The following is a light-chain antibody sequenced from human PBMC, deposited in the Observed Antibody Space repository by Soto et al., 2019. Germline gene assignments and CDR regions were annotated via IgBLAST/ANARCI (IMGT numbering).Light chain of an antibody. CDR1: QSVSSRS. Sequence: EIVLTQSPGTLSLTPVEIATLSCMASQSVSSRSLAWYQQKPGQAPRLLISGASSRAADIPDRFSGSGSGTDFTLTINRLEPEDFAVYYCQQYDSSPRTFGQGTKVDIK. CDR3: QQYDSSPRT. V-gene: IGKV3-20*01. J-gene: IGKJ1*01. CDR2: GAS.